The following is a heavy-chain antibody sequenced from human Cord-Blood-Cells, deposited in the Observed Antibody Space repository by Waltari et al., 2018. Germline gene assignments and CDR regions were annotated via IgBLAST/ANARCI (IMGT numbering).Heavy chain of an antibody. CDR2: FDPEDGET. CDR3: ATLYSGSYYGIRHWFDP. Sequence: QVQLVQSGAEVKKPGASVKVSCKVSGYTLTELSMHWLRQPPGKGLEWMGGFDPEDGETIYAQKFQGRVTMTEDTSTDTAYMELSSLRSEDTAVYYCATLYSGSYYGIRHWFDPWGQGTLVTVSS. D-gene: IGHD1-26*01. CDR1: GYTLTELS. V-gene: IGHV1-24*01. J-gene: IGHJ5*02.